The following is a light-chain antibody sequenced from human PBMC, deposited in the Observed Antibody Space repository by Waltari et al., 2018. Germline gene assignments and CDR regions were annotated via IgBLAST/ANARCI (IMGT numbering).Light chain of an antibody. V-gene: IGKV2-30*01. CDR2: RVS. CDR3: MQGSHWPWT. J-gene: IGKJ1*01. Sequence: DVVMTQSPLSLPVTLGPPASISCRSSQSIVSGTGNTYLNWFTQRPGHSPRRLIYRVSDRDSGVPDRFSGSGSGTDFTLRISRVEAEDVGVYYCMQGSHWPWTFGQGTKVEIK. CDR1: QSIVSGTGNTY.